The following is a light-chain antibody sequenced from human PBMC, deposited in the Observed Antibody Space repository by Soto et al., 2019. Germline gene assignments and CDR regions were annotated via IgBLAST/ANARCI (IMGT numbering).Light chain of an antibody. CDR3: QHFGSSLRT. J-gene: IGKJ1*01. CDR1: QSVSSN. V-gene: IGKV3-20*01. CDR2: GTS. Sequence: EIVMTQSPATLSVSPGERATLSCGASQSVSSNLAWYQQKPGQAPRLLIHGTSSRATGIPDRFSGSGSGTDFTLTINSLEPEDFAVYYCQHFGSSLRTFGQGTKVDIK.